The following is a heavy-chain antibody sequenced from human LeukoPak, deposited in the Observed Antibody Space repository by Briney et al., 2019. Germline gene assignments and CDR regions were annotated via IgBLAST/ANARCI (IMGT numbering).Heavy chain of an antibody. CDR3: ARDFNWAFDY. Sequence: GGSLRLSCAASKFMFSAYNMHWVRQVPGKGLEWLAIISHDGNTGHYADSVKGRFTISRDKSKDTVDLQMNSLRADDTAVYYCARDFNWAFDYWGQGTLVTVSS. CDR1: KFMFSAYN. CDR2: ISHDGNTG. J-gene: IGHJ4*02. D-gene: IGHD3-16*01. V-gene: IGHV3-30-3*01.